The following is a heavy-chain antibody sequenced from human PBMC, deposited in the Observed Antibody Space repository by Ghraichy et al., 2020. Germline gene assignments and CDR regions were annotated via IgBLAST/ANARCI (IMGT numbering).Heavy chain of an antibody. Sequence: GGSLRLSCAASGFPFDAYAMTWVRQAPGTGLKWVSSISGSGGATHYAEPVKGRFIISRDSSKRIVYLQMNSLRVEDTAVYDCAKAARAGFGELLHYFYYGMDVWGQGTTVTVSS. D-gene: IGHD3-10*01. CDR1: GFPFDAYA. CDR3: AKAARAGFGELLHYFYYGMDV. CDR2: ISGSGGAT. J-gene: IGHJ6*02. V-gene: IGHV3-23*01.